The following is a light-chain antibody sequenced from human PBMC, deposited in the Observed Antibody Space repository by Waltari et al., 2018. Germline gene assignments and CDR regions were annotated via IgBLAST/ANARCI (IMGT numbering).Light chain of an antibody. CDR2: SAS. V-gene: IGKV3-15*01. J-gene: IGKJ2*01. CDR1: PSIGDN. CDR3: QQCNDWPPYT. Sequence: EIVVTQSPATLSVSPGERATLYCRASPSIGDNLAWYQQKPGQPPRLLIYSASRRLPGVPDRFSGSGSGTDFTLTISSLQSEDFAVYYCQQCNDWPPYTFGRGTKLEI.